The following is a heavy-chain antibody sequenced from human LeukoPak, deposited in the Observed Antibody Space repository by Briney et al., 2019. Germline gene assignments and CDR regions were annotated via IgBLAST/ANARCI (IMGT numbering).Heavy chain of an antibody. Sequence: GRSLRLSCAASGFTFNDYGMHWVRQAPGKGPECVAVISFDGNKQYYRDSVRGRFTISRDNARNTLYLQMNSLRVEDTAIYYCVRGTNDWTGIDYWGQGTLVTVSS. V-gene: IGHV3-30*03. D-gene: IGHD2-8*01. CDR1: GFTFNDYG. CDR2: ISFDGNKQ. CDR3: VRGTNDWTGIDY. J-gene: IGHJ4*02.